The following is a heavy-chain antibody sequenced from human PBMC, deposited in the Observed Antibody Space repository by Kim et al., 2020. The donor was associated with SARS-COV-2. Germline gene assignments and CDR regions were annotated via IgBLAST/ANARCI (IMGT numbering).Heavy chain of an antibody. D-gene: IGHD3-3*01. Sequence: SVKVSCKASGGTFSSYAISWVRQAPGQGLEWMGGIIPIFGTANYAQKFQGRVTITADESTSTAYMELSSLRSEDTAVYYCARDQRITIFGVVRRLGMDVWGQGTTVTVSS. J-gene: IGHJ6*02. CDR1: GGTFSSYA. V-gene: IGHV1-69*13. CDR2: IIPIFGTA. CDR3: ARDQRITIFGVVRRLGMDV.